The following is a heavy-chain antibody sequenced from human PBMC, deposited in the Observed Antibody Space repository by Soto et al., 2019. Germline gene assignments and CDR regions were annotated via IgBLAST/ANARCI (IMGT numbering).Heavy chain of an antibody. CDR3: APHGATSEEGFEY. Sequence: EVQLVESGGGLVQPGGSLRLSCAASRFTFSRYWMSWVRQAPGKGLEWVATINQYGGDKDYVDSVKGRFTISRDNAKKSMYLQMNSLRVEDSAMYYCAPHGATSEEGFEYWGQGTLVTVSS. D-gene: IGHD5-12*01. J-gene: IGHJ4*02. V-gene: IGHV3-7*01. CDR1: RFTFSRYW. CDR2: INQYGGDK.